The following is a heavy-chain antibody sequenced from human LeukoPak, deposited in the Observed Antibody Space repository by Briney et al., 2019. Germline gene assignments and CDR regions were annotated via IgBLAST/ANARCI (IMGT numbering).Heavy chain of an antibody. CDR3: AKPVGFEFGANDY. CDR2: ISYDGSNK. CDR1: GFTFSSYA. J-gene: IGHJ4*02. D-gene: IGHD3-10*01. Sequence: QPGGSLRFSCAASGFTFSSYAMSWVRQAPGKGLEWVAVISYDGSNKYYADSVKGRFTISRDNSKNTLYLQMNSLRAEDTAVYYCAKPVGFEFGANDYWGQGTLVTVSS. V-gene: IGHV3-30*18.